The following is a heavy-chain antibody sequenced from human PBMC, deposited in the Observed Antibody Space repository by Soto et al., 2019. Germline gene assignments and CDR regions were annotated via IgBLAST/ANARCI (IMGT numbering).Heavy chain of an antibody. D-gene: IGHD6-19*01. CDR2: ISPKSGGT. CDR3: ARPPGYISDWYYFDL. CDR1: GYTFIDYY. J-gene: IGHJ4*02. V-gene: IGHV1-2*02. Sequence: QVQLVQSGAEVKKPGASVKVSCEASGYTFIDYYMHWVRQAPGQGFEWLGRISPKSGGTNYAQKFQGRVTMTWDTSLNTAYMELNSLMSEDTAVYYCARPPGYISDWYYFDLWGQGTLVTVSS.